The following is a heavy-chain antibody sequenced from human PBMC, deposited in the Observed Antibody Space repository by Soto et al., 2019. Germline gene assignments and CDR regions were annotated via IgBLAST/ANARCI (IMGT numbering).Heavy chain of an antibody. Sequence: QVQLVQSGAKVKKPGSSVKVSCKASGGTFISYAISWVRQAPRQGLEWMGGIIPIFGTANYAQKFQGRVTITADESTSTAYMELSSLRSEDTAVYYCARDRVVRQWLVYKGCFDPWGQGTLVTVSS. CDR1: GGTFISYA. CDR2: IIPIFGTA. D-gene: IGHD6-19*01. V-gene: IGHV1-69*01. J-gene: IGHJ5*02. CDR3: ARDRVVRQWLVYKGCFDP.